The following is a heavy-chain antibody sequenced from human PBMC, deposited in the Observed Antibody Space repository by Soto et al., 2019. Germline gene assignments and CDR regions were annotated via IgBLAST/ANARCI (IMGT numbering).Heavy chain of an antibody. Sequence: GGSLRLSCAASGFTFSSYAMHWVRQAPGKGLEWVAVISYDGSNKYYADSVKGRFTISRDNSKNTLYLQMNSLRAEDTAVYYCARATSGYDLWGQGTLVTVSS. CDR2: ISYDGSNK. CDR3: ARATSGYDL. V-gene: IGHV3-30-3*01. J-gene: IGHJ4*02. D-gene: IGHD5-12*01. CDR1: GFTFSSYA.